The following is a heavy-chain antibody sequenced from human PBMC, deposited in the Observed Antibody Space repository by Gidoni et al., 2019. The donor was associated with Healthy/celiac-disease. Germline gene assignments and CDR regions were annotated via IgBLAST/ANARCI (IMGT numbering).Heavy chain of an antibody. D-gene: IGHD3-22*01. Sequence: EVQLLESGGGLVQPGGSLRLSCAASGFTFSSYAMSWVRQAPGKGLEWVSAISGSGGSTSYADSVKGRFTISRDNSKNTLYLQMNSLRAEDTAVYYCAEAYYDSSGPGYYYYYMDVWGKGTTVTVSS. J-gene: IGHJ6*03. V-gene: IGHV3-23*01. CDR2: ISGSGGST. CDR3: AEAYYDSSGPGYYYYYMDV. CDR1: GFTFSSYA.